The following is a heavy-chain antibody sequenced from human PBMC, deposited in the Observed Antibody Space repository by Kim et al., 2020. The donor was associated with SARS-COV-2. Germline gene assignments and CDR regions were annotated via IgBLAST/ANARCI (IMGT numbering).Heavy chain of an antibody. D-gene: IGHD6-6*01. CDR3: AREVAYSSSY. Sequence: ASVKVSCKTSGYTFSDYYIHWVRQAPGQGLEWVGWINPNSGGTNYAQKFQGRVTMTRDTSISTVYMELSRLRSDDTAEYYCAREVAYSSSYWGQGTLVTVSS. CDR1: GYTFSDYY. J-gene: IGHJ4*02. CDR2: INPNSGGT. V-gene: IGHV1-2*02.